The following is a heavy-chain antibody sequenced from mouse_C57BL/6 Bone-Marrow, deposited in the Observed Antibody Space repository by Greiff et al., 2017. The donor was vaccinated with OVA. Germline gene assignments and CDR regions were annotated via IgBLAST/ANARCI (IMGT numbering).Heavy chain of an antibody. CDR3: ARHLRLRGDY. CDR1: GFTFSSYG. D-gene: IGHD1-1*01. J-gene: IGHJ4*01. CDR2: ISSGGSYT. Sequence: EVNLVESGGDLVKPGGSLKLSCAASGFTFSSYGMSWVRQTPDKRLEWVATISSGGSYTYYPDSVKGRFTISRDNAKNTLYLQMSSLKSEDTAMYYCARHLRLRGDYWGQGTSVTVSS. V-gene: IGHV5-6*01.